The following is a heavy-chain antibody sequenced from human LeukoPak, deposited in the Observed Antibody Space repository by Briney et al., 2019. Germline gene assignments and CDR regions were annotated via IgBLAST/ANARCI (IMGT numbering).Heavy chain of an antibody. CDR3: AHGYDSSGSYAFDI. CDR2: ISSSSSYI. D-gene: IGHD3-22*01. Sequence: PGGSLRLSCIASGFTFSSYSMNWVRQAPGKGLEWVSSISSSSSYIYYADSVKGRFTISRDNAKNSLYLQMNSLRAEDTAVYYCAHGYDSSGSYAFDIWGQGTMVTVSS. V-gene: IGHV3-21*01. CDR1: GFTFSSYS. J-gene: IGHJ3*02.